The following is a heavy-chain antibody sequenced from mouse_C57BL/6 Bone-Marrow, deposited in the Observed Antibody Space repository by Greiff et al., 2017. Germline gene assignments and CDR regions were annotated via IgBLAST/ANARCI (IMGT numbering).Heavy chain of an antibody. D-gene: IGHD2-12*01. V-gene: IGHV5-9-1*02. CDR1: GFTFSSYA. Sequence: EVKLMESGEGLVKPGGSLKLSCAASGFTFSSYAMSWVRQTPEKRLEWVAYISSGGDYIYYADTVKGRFTISRDNARNTLYLQMSSLKSEDTAMYYCTIYDDDGFAYWGQGTLVTVSA. CDR2: ISSGGDYI. J-gene: IGHJ3*01. CDR3: TIYDDDGFAY.